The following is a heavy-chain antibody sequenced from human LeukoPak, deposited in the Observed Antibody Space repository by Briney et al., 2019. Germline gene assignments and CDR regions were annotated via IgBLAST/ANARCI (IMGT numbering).Heavy chain of an antibody. Sequence: GASVKVSCKASGGTFSSYDTSWVRQAPGQGLEWMGGIIPIFGTANYAQKFQGRVTITTDESTSTAYMELSSLRSEDTAVYYCAREKWELHRSTDMDVWGKGTTVTVSS. J-gene: IGHJ6*03. CDR3: AREKWELHRSTDMDV. CDR2: IIPIFGTA. V-gene: IGHV1-69*05. CDR1: GGTFSSYD. D-gene: IGHD1-26*01.